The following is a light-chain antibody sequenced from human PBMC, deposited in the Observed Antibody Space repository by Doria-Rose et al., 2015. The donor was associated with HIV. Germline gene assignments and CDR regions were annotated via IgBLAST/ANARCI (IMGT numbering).Light chain of an antibody. CDR2: DGS. CDR3: HQYGTSWT. J-gene: IGKJ1*01. CDR1: QSFSSTY. V-gene: IGKV3-20*01. Sequence: TQSPGTLSLSPGERATLSCRASQSFSSTYLAWYQQKPGQAPSLLIYDGSTRATGIPDRFSASGSGTDFTLAINRLEPEDFALYYCHQYGTSWTFGQGTKIEI.